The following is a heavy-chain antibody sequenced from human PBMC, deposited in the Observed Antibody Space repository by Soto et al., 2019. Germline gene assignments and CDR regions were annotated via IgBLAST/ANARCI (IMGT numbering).Heavy chain of an antibody. CDR1: GYTFTSYG. D-gene: IGHD3-22*01. Sequence: ASVKVSCKASGYTFTSYGISWVRQAPGQGLEWMGWISAYNGNTNYAQKLQGRVTMTTDTSTSTAYMELRSLRSDDTAVYYCARDRRRTYYYDSSGYFTKDYWGQGTLVTVSS. J-gene: IGHJ4*02. V-gene: IGHV1-18*01. CDR2: ISAYNGNT. CDR3: ARDRRRTYYYDSSGYFTKDY.